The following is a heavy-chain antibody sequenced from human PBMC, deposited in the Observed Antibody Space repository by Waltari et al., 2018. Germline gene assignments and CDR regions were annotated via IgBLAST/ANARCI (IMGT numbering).Heavy chain of an antibody. Sequence: EVQLVESGGGLVQPGGSLRLSCAASGFTFSSYSMNWVRQAPGKGLEWVSYISSSSSTIYYADSVKGRFTISRDNAKNSLYLQMNSLRAEDTAVYYCARSQQLVPDYWGQGTLVTVSS. V-gene: IGHV3-48*01. CDR2: ISSSSSTI. J-gene: IGHJ4*02. CDR1: GFTFSSYS. CDR3: ARSQQLVPDY. D-gene: IGHD6-6*01.